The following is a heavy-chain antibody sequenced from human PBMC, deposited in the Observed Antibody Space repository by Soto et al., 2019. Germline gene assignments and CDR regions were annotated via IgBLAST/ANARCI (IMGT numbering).Heavy chain of an antibody. CDR2: IYHSGST. V-gene: IGHV4-30-2*01. D-gene: IGHD3-22*01. Sequence: LSLTCAVSGGSISSGGYSWSWIRQPPGKGLEWIGYIYHSGSTYYNPSLKSRVTISVDRSKNQFSLKLSSVTAADTAVYYCARSYYYDSSGYLDVWGQGTTVTVSS. J-gene: IGHJ6*02. CDR1: GGSISSGGYS. CDR3: ARSYYYDSSGYLDV.